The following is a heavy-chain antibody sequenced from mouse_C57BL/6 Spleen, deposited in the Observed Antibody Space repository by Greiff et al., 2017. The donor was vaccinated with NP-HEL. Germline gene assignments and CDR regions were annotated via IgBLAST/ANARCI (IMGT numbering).Heavy chain of an antibody. CDR1: GYTFTGYW. CDR2: ILPGSGST. J-gene: IGHJ2*01. V-gene: IGHV1-9*01. Sequence: VKLVESGAELMKPGASVKLSCKATGYTFTGYWIEWVKQRPGHGLEWIGEILPGSGSTNYKEKFKGKATFTADTSSNTAYMQLSSLTTEDSAIYYCARAPYYYGSSQSDYWGQGTTLTVSS. CDR3: ARAPYYYGSSQSDY. D-gene: IGHD1-1*01.